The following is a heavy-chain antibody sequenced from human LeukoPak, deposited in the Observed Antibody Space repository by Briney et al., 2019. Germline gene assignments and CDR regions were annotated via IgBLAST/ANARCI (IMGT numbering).Heavy chain of an antibody. V-gene: IGHV4-4*07. Sequence: SETLSPTCAVSGGSLSGYYWSWIRQPAGKGLEWIGRMSTSGSTYYNPSVKSRVTLSVDTSKNQFSLKVTSVTAADSAVYYCAREGGVRGLPDYWGQGTLVTVSS. CDR1: GGSLSGYY. J-gene: IGHJ4*02. CDR2: MSTSGST. D-gene: IGHD3-16*01. CDR3: AREGGVRGLPDY.